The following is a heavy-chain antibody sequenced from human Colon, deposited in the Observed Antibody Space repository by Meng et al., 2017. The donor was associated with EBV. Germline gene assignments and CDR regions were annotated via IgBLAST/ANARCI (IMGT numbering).Heavy chain of an antibody. V-gene: IGHV4-4*02. D-gene: IGHD4-17*01. CDR2: IHHTGSA. CDR1: AASIISNDL. Sequence: RVLDKSCGSLSVTGAVSAASIISNDLLSWVRQPPGKRLEWIRPIHHTGSATFNPSLQSRVTMSVDKSKNQFFLTVRSVTASDTAVYYCARRDYGNYPLKSPWGQGVLVTVSS. CDR3: ARRDYGNYPLKSP. J-gene: IGHJ5*02.